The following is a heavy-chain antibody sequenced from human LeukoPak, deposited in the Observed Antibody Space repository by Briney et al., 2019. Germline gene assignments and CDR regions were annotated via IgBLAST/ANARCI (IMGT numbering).Heavy chain of an antibody. CDR3: ARGSWIQRDL. D-gene: IGHD5-18*01. V-gene: IGHV1-8*02. J-gene: IGHJ5*02. CDR1: GYTFTGYY. Sequence: ASVKVSCKASGYTFTGYYMHWVRQAPGQGLEWMGWMNPNSGNTGYAQKFQGRVTMTRNTSISTAYMELSSLRSEDTAVYYCARGSWIQRDLWGQGTLVTVSS. CDR2: MNPNSGNT.